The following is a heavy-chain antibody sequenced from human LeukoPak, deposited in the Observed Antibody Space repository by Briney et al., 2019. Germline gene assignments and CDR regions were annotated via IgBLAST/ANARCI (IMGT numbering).Heavy chain of an antibody. Sequence: PSETLSLTCAVYGGSFSGYHWSWIRQTPGKGLEWIGEISASGRTTYNPSLKSRVTMSVDTSRNQFSLKVNSVTAADTAVYYCARQGNYFGDYWGQGTLVTVSS. V-gene: IGHV4-34*01. D-gene: IGHD3-10*01. CDR1: GGSFSGYH. CDR3: ARQGNYFGDY. CDR2: ISASGRT. J-gene: IGHJ4*02.